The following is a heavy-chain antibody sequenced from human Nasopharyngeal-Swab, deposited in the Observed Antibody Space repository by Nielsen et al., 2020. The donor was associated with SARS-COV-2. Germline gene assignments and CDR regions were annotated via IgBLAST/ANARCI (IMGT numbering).Heavy chain of an antibody. J-gene: IGHJ4*02. D-gene: IGHD2-15*01. CDR3: TRGGDCSGGSCQTWIQLWADY. V-gene: IGHV3-49*02. CDR2: IRSKAYGGTT. Sequence: RQPPGKGLERVGFIRSKAYGGTTEYAASVKRRFTISRDDSKSIAYLQMNSLKTEDTAVYYCTRGGDCSGGSCQTWIQLWADYWGQGTLVTVSS.